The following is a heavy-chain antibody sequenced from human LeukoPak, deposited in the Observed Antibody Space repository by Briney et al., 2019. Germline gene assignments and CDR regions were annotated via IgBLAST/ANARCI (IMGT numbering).Heavy chain of an antibody. CDR2: ISSGSSYI. Sequence: PGGSLRLSCAASGFTFSSYSMNWVRQAPGRGLEWVSSISSGSSYIYYADSVKGRFTISRDNAKNSLYLQMNSLRAEDTAAYYCASGDYYYDSGSYYHGYWGQGTLVTVSS. D-gene: IGHD3-10*01. CDR1: GFTFSSYS. V-gene: IGHV3-21*01. J-gene: IGHJ4*02. CDR3: ASGDYYYDSGSYYHGY.